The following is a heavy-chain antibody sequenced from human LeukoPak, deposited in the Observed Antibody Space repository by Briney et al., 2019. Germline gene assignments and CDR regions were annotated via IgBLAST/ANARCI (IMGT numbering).Heavy chain of an antibody. D-gene: IGHD1-26*01. J-gene: IGHJ3*02. V-gene: IGHV6-1*01. CDR2: TYYRSKWHN. Sequence: SQILSLTCAISGDSVSSNSATWNWIRQSPSRGLEWLGRTYYRSKWHNNYAVSVKSRITINPDTSKNQFSLQLNSVTAADTAVYYCARGQAHRYSGSLSDAFDIWGQGTMVTVSS. CDR3: ARGQAHRYSGSLSDAFDI. CDR1: GDSVSSNSAT.